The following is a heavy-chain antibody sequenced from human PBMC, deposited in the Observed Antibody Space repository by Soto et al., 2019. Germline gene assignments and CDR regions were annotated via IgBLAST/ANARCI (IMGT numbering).Heavy chain of an antibody. CDR3: ARFQPMAWGLKITGSPVMDA. CDR1: GGTFSSYT. Sequence: QVQLVQSGAEVKKPGSSVKVSCKASGGTFSSYTISWVRQAPGQGLEWMGVLIPLFGTAEYAQKFQGRVPLASDESTCTAYMPLSSVGSEDTGVYFCARFQPMAWGLKITGSPVMDAWGQGTKVTVSS. CDR2: LIPLFGTA. V-gene: IGHV1-69*01. J-gene: IGHJ6*02. D-gene: IGHD3-16*01.